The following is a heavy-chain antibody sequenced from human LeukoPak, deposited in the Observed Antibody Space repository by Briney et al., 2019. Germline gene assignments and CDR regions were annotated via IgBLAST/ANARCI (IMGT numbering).Heavy chain of an antibody. Sequence: GGSLRLSCAASGFTVSSNYMSWVRQAPGKGLEWVSVIYSGGSTYYADSVKGRFTISRDNSKNTLYLQMNSLRAEDTAVYYCARDNYDSSGYPYYYYGMDVWGQGTTVTVSS. CDR2: IYSGGST. J-gene: IGHJ6*02. V-gene: IGHV3-66*01. CDR1: GFTVSSNY. D-gene: IGHD3-22*01. CDR3: ARDNYDSSGYPYYYYGMDV.